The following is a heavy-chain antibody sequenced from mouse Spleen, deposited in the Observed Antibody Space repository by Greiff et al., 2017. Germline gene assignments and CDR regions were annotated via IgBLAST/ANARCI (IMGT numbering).Heavy chain of an antibody. D-gene: IGHD1-1*01. CDR1: GYTFTSYW. Sequence: QVQLQQPGAELVKPGASVKMSCKASGYTFTSYWITWVKQSPGKGLEWIGDINPGSGSTTYNEKLKCKATLTVDTSSSTAYMQLSSLTSEDSAVYYCAITTVVGGYFDYWGQGTTLTVSS. CDR3: AITTVVGGYFDY. V-gene: IGHV1-55*01. J-gene: IGHJ2*01. CDR2: INPGSGST.